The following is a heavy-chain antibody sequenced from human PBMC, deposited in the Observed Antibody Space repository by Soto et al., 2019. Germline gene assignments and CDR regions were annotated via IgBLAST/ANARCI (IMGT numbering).Heavy chain of an antibody. CDR3: ARGKPGWNYRYYFDY. Sequence: SVKVSCKASGGTFSSYAISWVRQAPGQGLEWMGGIIPIFGTANYAQKFQGRVTITADKSTSTAYMELSSLRSEDTAVYYCARGKPGWNYRYYFDYWGQGTLVTVSS. V-gene: IGHV1-69*06. D-gene: IGHD1-7*01. CDR2: IIPIFGTA. J-gene: IGHJ4*02. CDR1: GGTFSSYA.